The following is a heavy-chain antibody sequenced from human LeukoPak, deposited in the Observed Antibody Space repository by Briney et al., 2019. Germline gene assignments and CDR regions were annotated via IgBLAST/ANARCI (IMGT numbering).Heavy chain of an antibody. CDR3: ARSSRSGSGSYYTPQVHLPGMDV. CDR2: IYSGGST. V-gene: IGHV3-66*01. D-gene: IGHD3-10*01. CDR1: GFTVSSNY. Sequence: GRSLRLSCAASGFTVSSNYMSWVRQAPGKGLEWVSVIYSGGSTYYADSVKGRFTISRDNSKNTLYLQMNSLRAEDTAVYYCARSSRSGSGSYYTPQVHLPGMDVWGQGTTVTVSS. J-gene: IGHJ6*02.